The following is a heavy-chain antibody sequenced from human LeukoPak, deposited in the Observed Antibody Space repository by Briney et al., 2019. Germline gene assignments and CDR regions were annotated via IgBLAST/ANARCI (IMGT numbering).Heavy chain of an antibody. CDR3: ARQGGRNDY. V-gene: IGHV4-39*01. D-gene: IGHD3-16*01. CDR2: IYYSGST. CDR1: GGSISSSSYY. Sequence: SETLSLTCTVCGGSISSSSYYWGWIRQPPGKGLEWIGSIYYSGSTYYNSSLKSRVTISVDTSKNQFSLKLSSVTAADTAVYYCARQGGRNDYWGQGTLVTVSS. J-gene: IGHJ4*02.